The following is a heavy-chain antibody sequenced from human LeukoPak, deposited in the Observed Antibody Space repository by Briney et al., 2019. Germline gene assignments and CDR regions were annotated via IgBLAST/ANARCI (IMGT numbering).Heavy chain of an antibody. CDR1: GFTFSNFA. CDR2: VSSDGINT. Sequence: GGSLRLSCAASGFTFSNFAMSWVRQAPGKGLEWVSAVSSDGINTYYTDSLKGRFTISRDNSKNTVFLQMHSLTAEDTAVYYCAKPFGFLEWLYGGYFDSWGQGTLVTVSS. D-gene: IGHD3-3*01. V-gene: IGHV3-23*01. CDR3: AKPFGFLEWLYGGYFDS. J-gene: IGHJ4*02.